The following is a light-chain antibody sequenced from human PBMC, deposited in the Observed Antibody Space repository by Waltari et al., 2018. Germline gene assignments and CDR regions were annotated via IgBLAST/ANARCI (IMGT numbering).Light chain of an antibody. CDR3: YSSTDNSGI. Sequence: SYELTQPSSVSVSPGQTATITCSGDVLTKKYDLWFQQKPGQAPVLMIYKDSERPQRTPERFSGSRSGAAVTLTITGAQVEDEADYYCYSSTDNSGIFGGGTTLTVL. V-gene: IGLV3-27*01. CDR2: KDS. J-gene: IGLJ2*01. CDR1: VLTKKY.